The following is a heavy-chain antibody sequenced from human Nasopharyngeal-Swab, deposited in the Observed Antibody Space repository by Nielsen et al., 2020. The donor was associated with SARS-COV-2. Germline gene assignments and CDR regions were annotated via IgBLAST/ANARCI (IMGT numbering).Heavy chain of an antibody. Sequence: GSLRLSCAASGFTFSDYYMSWIRQAPGKGLEWVSYISSSSSYTNYADSVKGRFTISRDNAKNSLYLQMNSLRAEDTAVYYCARGTVTGWFDPWGQGTLVTVSS. CDR1: GFTFSDYY. CDR3: ARGTVTGWFDP. J-gene: IGHJ5*02. D-gene: IGHD4-17*01. V-gene: IGHV3-11*05. CDR2: ISSSSSYT.